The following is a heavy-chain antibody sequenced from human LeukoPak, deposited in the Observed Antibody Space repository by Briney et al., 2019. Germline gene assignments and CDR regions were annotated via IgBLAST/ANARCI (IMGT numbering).Heavy chain of an antibody. V-gene: IGHV3-66*01. Sequence: GGSLRLSCAASGFTFSNSAMSWVRQAPGKGLEWVSVIYSGGSTYYADSVKGRFTISRDNSKNTLYLQMNSLRAEDTAVYYCARDPYFDWLLTPNDAFDIWGQGTMVTVSS. J-gene: IGHJ3*02. CDR1: GFTFSNSA. CDR3: ARDPYFDWLLTPNDAFDI. D-gene: IGHD3-9*01. CDR2: IYSGGST.